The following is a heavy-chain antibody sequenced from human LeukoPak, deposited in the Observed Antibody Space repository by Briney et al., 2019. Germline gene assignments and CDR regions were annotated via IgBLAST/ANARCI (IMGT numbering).Heavy chain of an antibody. D-gene: IGHD3-3*01. CDR3: ARQTIMGVTIFGVVRLDYFDY. J-gene: IGHJ4*02. V-gene: IGHV4-59*08. Sequence: PSETLSLTCTVSGGSISSYYWSWIRQPPGKGLEWIGYIYYSGSTNYNPSLKSRVTISVDTSKNQFSLKLSSVTAADTAVYYCARQTIMGVTIFGVVRLDYFDYWGQGTLVTVSS. CDR2: IYYSGST. CDR1: GGSISSYY.